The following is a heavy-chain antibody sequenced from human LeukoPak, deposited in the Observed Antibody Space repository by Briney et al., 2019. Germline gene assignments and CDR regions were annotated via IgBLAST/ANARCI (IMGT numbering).Heavy chain of an antibody. D-gene: IGHD3-16*01. J-gene: IGHJ4*02. Sequence: ASVKVSCKASGYTFTSYAMHWVRQAPGQRLEWMGWISAGNGNTKYSQKFQGRVTMTRDTSISTAYMELSRLRSDDTAVYYCAREAKRGSSHLFYWGQGTLVTVSS. CDR2: ISAGNGNT. CDR3: AREAKRGSSHLFY. CDR1: GYTFTSYA. V-gene: IGHV1-3*01.